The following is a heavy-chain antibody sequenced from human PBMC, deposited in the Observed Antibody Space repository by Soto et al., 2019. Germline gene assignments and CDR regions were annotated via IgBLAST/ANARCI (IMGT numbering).Heavy chain of an antibody. V-gene: IGHV3-53*01. CDR3: ATAGGGGGY. CDR2: IYSGGYT. D-gene: IGHD3-10*01. J-gene: IGHJ4*02. Sequence: EVQLVESGGGLIQPGGSLRLSCAVSGFTVSNNYMSWVRQAPGKGLEGVSVIYSGGYTAYGDSVKGRFTISRDNSKNTIFPQMNSRSAGDTAVFYWATAGGGGGYWGQGTLVTVSS. CDR1: GFTVSNNY.